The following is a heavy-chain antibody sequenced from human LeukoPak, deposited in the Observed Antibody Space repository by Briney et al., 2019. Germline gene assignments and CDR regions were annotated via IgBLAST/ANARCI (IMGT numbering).Heavy chain of an antibody. D-gene: IGHD4-17*01. V-gene: IGHV4-34*01. CDR3: TRMTTGHDY. Sequence: WETLCLTCAVSGVSFNDYYWSWVRQTPGKGLEWIGEINHSGYTNVSPSLKSRVTISIDTSRKQFSLNLRSVTVADTGIYYCTRMTTGHDYWGQGTLVTVSS. CDR1: GVSFNDYY. J-gene: IGHJ4*02. CDR2: INHSGYT.